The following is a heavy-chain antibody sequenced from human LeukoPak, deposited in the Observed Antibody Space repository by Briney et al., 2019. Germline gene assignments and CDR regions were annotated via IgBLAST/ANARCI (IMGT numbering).Heavy chain of an antibody. Sequence: ASVKVSCKASGYTFTGYYMHWARQAPGQGLEWMGWINPNSGGTNYAQKFQGRVTMTRDTSISTAYMELSRLRSDDTAVYYCARLPIRTYYDFWSGYLYYFDYWGQGTLVTVSS. CDR2: INPNSGGT. D-gene: IGHD3-3*01. CDR1: GYTFTGYY. J-gene: IGHJ4*02. V-gene: IGHV1-2*02. CDR3: ARLPIRTYYDFWSGYLYYFDY.